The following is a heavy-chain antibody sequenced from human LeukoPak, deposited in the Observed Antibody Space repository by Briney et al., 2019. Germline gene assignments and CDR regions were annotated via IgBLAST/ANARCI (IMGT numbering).Heavy chain of an antibody. J-gene: IGHJ3*02. CDR3: ARDFLLYGSIDAFDI. Sequence: GGSLRLSCAASGFTFSSYWMHWVRQAPGKGLVWVSRINSDGSSTTYADSVKGRFTISRDNAKNTLYLQMNSLRAEDTAVYYCARDFLLYGSIDAFDIWGQGTMVTVSS. CDR2: INSDGSST. CDR1: GFTFSSYW. V-gene: IGHV3-74*01. D-gene: IGHD3-16*01.